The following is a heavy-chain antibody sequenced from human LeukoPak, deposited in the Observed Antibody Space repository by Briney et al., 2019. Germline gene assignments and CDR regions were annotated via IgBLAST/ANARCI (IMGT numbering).Heavy chain of an antibody. V-gene: IGHV1-18*01. D-gene: IGHD2-2*01. CDR1: GYTFTTYS. J-gene: IGHJ1*01. Sequence: EASVKVSCKASGYTFTTYSLAWVRQAPGQSLEWMGWISVNNGGTSYAQSFQDRVTLTRDTSTNTAYLELRSLRSDDTAIIYCATATQPRGYFLHWGQGTLVTVSS. CDR2: ISVNNGGT. CDR3: ATATQPRGYFLH.